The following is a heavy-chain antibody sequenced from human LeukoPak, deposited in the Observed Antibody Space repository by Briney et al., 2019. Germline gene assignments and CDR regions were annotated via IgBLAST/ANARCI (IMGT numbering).Heavy chain of an antibody. CDR1: GFTFSSYS. CDR3: AKGGGYEAQYYYYYLDV. V-gene: IGHV3-30*02. CDR2: IRYDGSNK. D-gene: IGHD5-12*01. J-gene: IGHJ6*03. Sequence: PGRSLRLSCAASGFTFSSYSMNWVRQAPGKGLESVAFIRYDGSNKYYADSVKGRFTVSRDNSKNTLYLQMKSLRAEDTAVYYCAKGGGYEAQYYYYYLDVWGKGTTVTISS.